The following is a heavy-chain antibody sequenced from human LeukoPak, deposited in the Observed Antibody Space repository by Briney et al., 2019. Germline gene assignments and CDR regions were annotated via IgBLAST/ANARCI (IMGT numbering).Heavy chain of an antibody. CDR3: ARAGAVVDNWFDP. CDR1: GYTFTGYY. J-gene: IGHJ5*02. V-gene: IGHV1-2*02. Sequence: ASVKVSCKASGYTFTGYYIHWVRQAPGQGLEWMGWINPNTGGTNYAQEFQGRVTMTRDTSISTAYMELSRLRSDDTAVYYCARAGAVVDNWFDPWGQGTLVTVSS. CDR2: INPNTGGT. D-gene: IGHD2-15*01.